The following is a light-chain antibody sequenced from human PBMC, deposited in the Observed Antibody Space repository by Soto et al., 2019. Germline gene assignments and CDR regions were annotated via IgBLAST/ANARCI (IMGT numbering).Light chain of an antibody. Sequence: QSALTQPASVSGSPGQSITISCTGTSSDIGAYDYVSWYQQHPGKVPKSMLYEVSNRPSGLSDRFSGSKSGNTASLTISGLQAEDEADYYCTSFTTSKTWVFGGGTKLTVL. CDR1: SSDIGAYDY. J-gene: IGLJ3*02. CDR2: EVS. CDR3: TSFTTSKTWV. V-gene: IGLV2-14*01.